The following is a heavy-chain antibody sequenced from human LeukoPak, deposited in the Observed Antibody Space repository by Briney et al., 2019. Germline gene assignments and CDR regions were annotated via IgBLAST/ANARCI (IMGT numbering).Heavy chain of an antibody. CDR1: GFPFSSYW. CDR3: ARGGSYPNDPFDI. D-gene: IGHD1-26*01. J-gene: IGHJ3*02. Sequence: PGGSLRLSCVASGFPFSSYWMTWVRQAPGKGLEWVSVIYSGGSTHYADSVEGRITISRDNSKNTLFLQMNSLRAEDTAVYYCARGGSYPNDPFDIWGQGTMVTV. CDR2: IYSGGST. V-gene: IGHV3-53*01.